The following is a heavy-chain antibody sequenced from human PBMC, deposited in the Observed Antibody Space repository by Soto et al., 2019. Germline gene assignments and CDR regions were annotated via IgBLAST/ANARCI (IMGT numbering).Heavy chain of an antibody. CDR3: AVLSIAAVVDF. CDR1: GFIFSNFW. Sequence: EEQLVESGGGLVQPGGSLRLSSAASGFIFSNFWIDWVRQAPGKGLEWVDKINQDGSEKYYVDSVKGRFTISRDNAKNSLYLQMNSLRAEDTAVYYCAVLSIAAVVDFWGQGTLITVSS. D-gene: IGHD6-25*01. J-gene: IGHJ4*02. V-gene: IGHV3-7*01. CDR2: INQDGSEK.